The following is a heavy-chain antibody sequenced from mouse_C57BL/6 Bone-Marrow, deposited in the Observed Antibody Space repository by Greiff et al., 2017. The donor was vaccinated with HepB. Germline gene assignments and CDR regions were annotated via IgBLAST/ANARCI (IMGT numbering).Heavy chain of an antibody. CDR3: ARREWEVLAMDY. CDR1: GFNMKNRE. CDR2: IDPANGNT. J-gene: IGHJ4*01. D-gene: IGHD2-14*01. Sequence: GQRQQAGAGRGRPGAAGEGGGTGSGFNMKNRERDGVKARPEQGLEWIGRIDPANGNTKYAPKFQGKATITADTSSNTAYLQLSSLTSEDTAIYYCARREWEVLAMDYWGQGTSVTVSS. V-gene: IGHV14-3*01.